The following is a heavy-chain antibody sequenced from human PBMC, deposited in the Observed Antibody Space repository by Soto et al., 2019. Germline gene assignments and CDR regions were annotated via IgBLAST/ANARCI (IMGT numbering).Heavy chain of an antibody. D-gene: IGHD3-10*01. J-gene: IGHJ6*02. CDR3: ARGQLLGVGENGYGMDV. CDR2: IKQDGSVK. CDR1: GFTFSNYW. Sequence: GGSLRLSCAPSGFTFSNYWMSWVRQAPGQGLEWVASIKQDGSVKHYVDSVKGRFTISRDNAEKSLHLQMNSLRAEDTAVYYCARGQLLGVGENGYGMDVCGQGTTVSVCS. V-gene: IGHV3-7*03.